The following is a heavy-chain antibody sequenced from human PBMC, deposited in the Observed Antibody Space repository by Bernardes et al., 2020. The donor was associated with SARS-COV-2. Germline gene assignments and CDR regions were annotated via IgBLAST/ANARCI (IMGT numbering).Heavy chain of an antibody. D-gene: IGHD2-21*01. CDR2: ISGSGGST. J-gene: IGHJ4*02. CDR1: EFTFSSYA. CDR3: AKDWPGVVVALGGYFDY. Sequence: GGSLRLSCAASEFTFSSYAMSWFRQPPGKGLEWVSAISGSGGSTYYAASVKGRFTISRDNSKITLYMQMNSLRAEDTAVYYCAKDWPGVVVALGGYFDYWGQGTLVTVSS. V-gene: IGHV3-23*01.